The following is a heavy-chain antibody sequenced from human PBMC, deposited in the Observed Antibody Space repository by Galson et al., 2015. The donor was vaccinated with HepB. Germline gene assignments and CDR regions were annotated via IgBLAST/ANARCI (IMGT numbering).Heavy chain of an antibody. D-gene: IGHD4-17*01. J-gene: IGHJ6*02. CDR2: ISSSSSTI. Sequence: SLRLSCAASGFTFSSYSMNWVRQAPGKGLEWVSYISSSSSTIYYADSVKGRFTISRDNAKNSLYLQMNSLRAEDTAVYYCAREDDYGDYVSGYYYYYYGMDVWGQGTTVTVSS. CDR1: GFTFSSYS. CDR3: AREDDYGDYVSGYYYYYYGMDV. V-gene: IGHV3-48*04.